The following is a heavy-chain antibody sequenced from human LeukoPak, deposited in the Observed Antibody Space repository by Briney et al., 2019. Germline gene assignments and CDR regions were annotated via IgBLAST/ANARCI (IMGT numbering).Heavy chain of an antibody. D-gene: IGHD6-13*01. V-gene: IGHV1-2*02. CDR2: INPNNGGT. CDR3: ARGGSRSSGALDI. J-gene: IGHJ3*02. CDR1: GYTFTGYY. Sequence: ASVKVSCKASGYTFTGYYLHWVRQAPGQGLEWVVWINPNNGGTNYAQTFQGRVTMTRDTSISTAYMELSRLRFDDTAVYYCARGGSRSSGALDIWGQGTMVTVSS.